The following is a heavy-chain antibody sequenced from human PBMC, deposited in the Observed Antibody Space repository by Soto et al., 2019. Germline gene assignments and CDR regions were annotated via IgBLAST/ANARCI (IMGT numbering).Heavy chain of an antibody. Sequence: GGSLRLSCAASGFTFSSYSMNWVRQAPGKGLEWVSSISSSSSYIYYADSVKCRFTISRDNAKNSLYLQMNSLRAEDTAVYYCARPADSVVVVAATHYYYGMDVWGQGTTVTVSS. CDR1: GFTFSSYS. D-gene: IGHD2-15*01. V-gene: IGHV3-21*01. CDR2: ISSSSSYI. J-gene: IGHJ6*02. CDR3: ARPADSVVVVAATHYYYGMDV.